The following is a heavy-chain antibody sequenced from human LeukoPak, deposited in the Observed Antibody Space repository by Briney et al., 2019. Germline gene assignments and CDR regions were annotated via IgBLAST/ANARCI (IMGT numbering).Heavy chain of an antibody. CDR3: AREYASLGFDI. Sequence: GGSLRLSCAPSGITFDDRGMSWVRQAPGKGLEWVSGINWNGGSTAYADSVKGRFTISRDNAKKSLYMQMNSLRDEDTALYYCAREYASLGFDIWGQGTMVTVSS. J-gene: IGHJ3*02. D-gene: IGHD7-27*01. CDR1: GITFDDRG. V-gene: IGHV3-20*04. CDR2: INWNGGST.